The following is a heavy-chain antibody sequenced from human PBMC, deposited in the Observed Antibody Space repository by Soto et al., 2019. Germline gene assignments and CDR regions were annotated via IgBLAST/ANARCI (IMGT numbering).Heavy chain of an antibody. CDR3: AGTESYYYYYYGMDV. V-gene: IGHV1-58*02. J-gene: IGHJ6*02. Sequence: ASVKVSCKASGFTFTSSAMRWVRQARGQRLEWIGWIVVGSGNTNYAQKFQERVTITRDMSTSTAYMELSSLRSEDTAVYYCAGTESYYYYYYGMDVWGQGTTVTVSS. CDR1: GFTFTSSA. CDR2: IVVGSGNT. D-gene: IGHD2-8*02.